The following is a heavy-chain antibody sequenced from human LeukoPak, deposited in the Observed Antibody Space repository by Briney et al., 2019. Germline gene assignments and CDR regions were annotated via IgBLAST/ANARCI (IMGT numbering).Heavy chain of an antibody. J-gene: IGHJ4*02. CDR2: FDPEDGES. CDR3: TTDRRVEMLLDY. Sequence: ASVTVSCKVSGYTLTELSIHWVRQAPGKGLEWMGVFDPEDGESIYAQKFQGRVTMTEDTSTDTAYMQLSSLRSEDTAVYYCTTDRRVEMLLDYWGQGTLVTVSS. CDR1: GYTLTELS. D-gene: IGHD5-24*01. V-gene: IGHV1-24*01.